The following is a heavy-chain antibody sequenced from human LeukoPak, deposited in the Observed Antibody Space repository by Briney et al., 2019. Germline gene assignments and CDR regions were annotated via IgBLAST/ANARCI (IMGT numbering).Heavy chain of an antibody. Sequence: GGSLRLSCAASGNYWMHWVRQAPGKGLVWVSHINSDGSWTSYADSVKGRFTISRDNSKNTLYLQMNSLRAEDTAVYYCAREGQVGATRFDYWGQGTLVTVSS. V-gene: IGHV3-74*01. D-gene: IGHD1-26*01. CDR3: AREGQVGATRFDY. CDR1: GNYW. CDR2: INSDGSWT. J-gene: IGHJ4*02.